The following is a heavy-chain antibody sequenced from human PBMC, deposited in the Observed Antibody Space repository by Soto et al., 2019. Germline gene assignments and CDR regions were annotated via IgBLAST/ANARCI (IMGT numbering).Heavy chain of an antibody. CDR1: GGSISSSSNF. J-gene: IGHJ4*02. CDR3: VRNVFGSATTSFDY. D-gene: IGHD3-16*01. V-gene: IGHV4-39*01. Sequence: QLQLQESGPGVVKASETLSLTCSVSGGSISSSSNFWGCIRQPPGKGLEWIGSIFYRGTTYYNPSFKSRVTISVDTSKNQFSLNLRSVTAADTAVYYCVRNVFGSATTSFDYWGQGTLVTVSS. CDR2: IFYRGTT.